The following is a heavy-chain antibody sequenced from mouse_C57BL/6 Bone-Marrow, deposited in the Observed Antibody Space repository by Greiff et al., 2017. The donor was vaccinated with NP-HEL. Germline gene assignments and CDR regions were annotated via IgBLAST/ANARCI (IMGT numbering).Heavy chain of an antibody. D-gene: IGHD2-5*01. CDR3: ARVYYSNYDWYFDV. Sequence: VKLVESGPELVKPGASVKISCKASGYAFSSSWMNWVKQRPGKGLEWIGRIYPGDGDTNYNGKFKGKATLTADKSSSTAYMQLSSLTSEDSAVYFCARVYYSNYDWYFDVWGTGTTVTVSS. J-gene: IGHJ1*03. CDR1: GYAFSSSW. CDR2: IYPGDGDT. V-gene: IGHV1-82*01.